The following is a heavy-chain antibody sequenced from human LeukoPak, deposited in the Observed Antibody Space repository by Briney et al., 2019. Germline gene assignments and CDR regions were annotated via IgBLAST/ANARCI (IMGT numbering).Heavy chain of an antibody. CDR3: AKAVCSGAGCDRFDY. D-gene: IGHD2-15*01. V-gene: IGHV3-23*01. J-gene: IGHJ4*02. Sequence: GGSLRLSCAASGFTFSSYWMSWVRQAPGKGLEWVATVADNGDPYYADSVRGRFTISRVNSKSTVSLQLNSLRAEDTAVYYCAKAVCSGAGCDRFDYRGQGTLVTVSS. CDR1: GFTFSSYW. CDR2: VADNGDP.